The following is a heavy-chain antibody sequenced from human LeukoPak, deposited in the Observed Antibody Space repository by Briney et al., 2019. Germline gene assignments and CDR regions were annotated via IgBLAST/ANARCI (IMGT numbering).Heavy chain of an antibody. V-gene: IGHV3-21*01. CDR3: ARAMNTIFGVVNFSFDY. J-gene: IGHJ4*02. CDR2: IRSSSSYI. D-gene: IGHD3-3*01. Sequence: GGSLRLSCAASGFTFSSYSMNWVRQAPGKGLEWVSSIRSSSSYIYYADSVRGRFTISRDNAKNSLYLQMNSLRAEDTAVYYCARAMNTIFGVVNFSFDYWGQGTLVTVSS. CDR1: GFTFSSYS.